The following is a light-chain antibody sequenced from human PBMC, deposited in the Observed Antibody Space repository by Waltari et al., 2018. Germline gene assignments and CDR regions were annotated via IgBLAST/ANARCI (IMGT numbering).Light chain of an antibody. CDR3: QQCYSTPWT. CDR2: WAS. V-gene: IGKV4-1*01. J-gene: IGKJ1*01. Sequence: DIVMTQSPDSLAVSLGERATINCKSSQIVLYSSNYKNYLAWYQQKPGQPPKLLIYWASTRESGVPDRFSGSGSGTDFTLTISSLQAEDVAVYYCQQCYSTPWTFGQGTKVEIK. CDR1: QIVLYSSNYKNY.